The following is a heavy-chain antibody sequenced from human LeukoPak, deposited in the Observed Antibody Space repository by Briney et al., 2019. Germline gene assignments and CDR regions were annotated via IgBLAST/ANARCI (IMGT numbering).Heavy chain of an antibody. CDR3: AKDLAVDYYGMDV. CDR2: ISWNSGII. V-gene: IGHV3-9*01. CDR1: GFTFDDYA. J-gene: IGHJ6*02. Sequence: GGSLRLSCAASGFTFDDYAMHWVRQAPGKGLEWVSGISWNSGIIDYADSVKGRFTISRDNAKNSLYLQMNSLRVEDTALYYCAKDLAVDYYGMDVWGQGTTVTVSS.